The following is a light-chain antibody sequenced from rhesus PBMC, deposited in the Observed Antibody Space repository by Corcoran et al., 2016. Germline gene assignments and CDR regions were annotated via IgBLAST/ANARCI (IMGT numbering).Light chain of an antibody. V-gene: IGKV1-22*01. CDR2: KAS. CDR1: QRISSW. Sequence: DIQMTQSPSSLSASVGDTVTITCRASQRISSWLAWYQQKPGKAPKLLIYKASSWQSGVPSRFSGSGSGKDFTLTDSSLQSEDFATYNCQQYSSSPPWTIDQGTKVEI. CDR3: QQYSSSPPWT. J-gene: IGKJ1*01.